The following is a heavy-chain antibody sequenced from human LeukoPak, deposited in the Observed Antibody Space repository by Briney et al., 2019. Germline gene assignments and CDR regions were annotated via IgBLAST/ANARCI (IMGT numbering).Heavy chain of an antibody. CDR2: INKDGSDE. Sequence: GGSLRLSCAVYGFTFSNSWMSWVRQAPGKGLEWVASINKDGSDEYYVDFVKGRFTISRDNAKNSLYLQMNSLRVDDTAVYYCVRDRGYTSYDYWGQGTLVTVSS. V-gene: IGHV3-7*01. CDR1: GFTFSNSW. J-gene: IGHJ4*02. D-gene: IGHD5-18*01. CDR3: VRDRGYTSYDY.